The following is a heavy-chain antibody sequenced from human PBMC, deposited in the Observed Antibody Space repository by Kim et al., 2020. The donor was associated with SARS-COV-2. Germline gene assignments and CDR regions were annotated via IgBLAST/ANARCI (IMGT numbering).Heavy chain of an antibody. CDR1: GFTFSSYG. V-gene: IGHV3-30*18. CDR2: ISYDGSNK. Sequence: GGSLRLSCAASGFTFSSYGMHWVRQAPGKGLEWVAVISYDGSNKYYADSVKGRFTISRDNSKNTLYLQMNSLRAEDTAVYYCAKDAYYSSSWYSPGVPRASFLDYWGQGTLVTVSS. J-gene: IGHJ4*02. D-gene: IGHD6-13*01. CDR3: AKDAYYSSSWYSPGVPRASFLDY.